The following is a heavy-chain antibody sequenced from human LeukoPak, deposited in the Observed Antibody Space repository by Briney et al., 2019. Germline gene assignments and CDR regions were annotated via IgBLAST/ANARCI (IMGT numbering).Heavy chain of an antibody. CDR1: GFTLSSYA. V-gene: IGHV3-30-3*01. J-gene: IGHJ6*02. CDR3: ARDIREQWYYYYYYGMDV. D-gene: IGHD6-19*01. CDR2: ISYDGSNK. Sequence: QPGRSLRLSCAASGFTLSSYAMHWVRQAPGKGLEWVAVISYDGSNKYYADSVKGRFTISRDNSKNTLYLQMNSLRAEDTAVYYCARDIREQWYYYYYYGMDVWGQGTTVTVSS.